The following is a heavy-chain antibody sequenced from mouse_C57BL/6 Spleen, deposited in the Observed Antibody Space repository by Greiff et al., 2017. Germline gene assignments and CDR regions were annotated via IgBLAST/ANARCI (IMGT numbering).Heavy chain of an antibody. J-gene: IGHJ4*01. V-gene: IGHV1-80*01. CDR2: IYPGDGDT. Sequence: QVQLKESGAELVKPGASVKISCKASGYAFSSYWMNWVKQRPGKGLEWIGQIYPGDGDTNYNGKFKGKATLTADKSSSTAYMQLSSLTSEDSAVYFGASLYYYGEGAMDYWGQGTSVTVSS. D-gene: IGHD1-1*01. CDR1: GYAFSSYW. CDR3: ASLYYYGEGAMDY.